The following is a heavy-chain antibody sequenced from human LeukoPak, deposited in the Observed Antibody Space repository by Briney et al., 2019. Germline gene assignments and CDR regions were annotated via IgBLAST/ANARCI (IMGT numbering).Heavy chain of an antibody. Sequence: GGSLRLSCAASGFTFSSYGMSWVRQAPGKGLEWVSAISGSGGSTYYADFVKGRFTISRDNSKNTLYLQMNSLRAEDTAIYYCAKTYSSSRAHYYYYYYMDVWGKGTTVTISS. CDR2: ISGSGGST. CDR3: AKTYSSSRAHYYYYYYMDV. D-gene: IGHD6-13*01. J-gene: IGHJ6*03. CDR1: GFTFSSYG. V-gene: IGHV3-23*01.